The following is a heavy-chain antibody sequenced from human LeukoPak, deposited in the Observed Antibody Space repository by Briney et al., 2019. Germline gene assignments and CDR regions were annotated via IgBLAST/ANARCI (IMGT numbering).Heavy chain of an antibody. J-gene: IGHJ3*02. D-gene: IGHD1-26*01. CDR1: GFTFRSYA. CDR3: ASQRSVGATYAFDI. CDR2: ISGSGGST. V-gene: IGHV3-23*01. Sequence: GSLRLSCAASGFTFRSYAMSWVRQAPGKGLEWVSAISGSGGSTYYADSVKGRFTISRDNSKNTLYLQMNSLRVEDTAVYYCASQRSVGATYAFDIWGQGTLVTVSS.